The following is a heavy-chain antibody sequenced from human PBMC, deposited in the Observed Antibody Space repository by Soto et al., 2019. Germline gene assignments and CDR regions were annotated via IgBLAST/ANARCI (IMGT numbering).Heavy chain of an antibody. CDR3: AKDLGSGRLLWFGELSDYYYGMDV. Sequence: GGSLRLSCAASGFTFSSYAMSWVRQAPGKGLEWVSAISGSGGSTYYADSVKGRFTISRDNSKNTLYLQMNSLRAEDTAVYYCAKDLGSGRLLWFGELSDYYYGMDVWDQGTTVTVSS. CDR2: ISGSGGST. V-gene: IGHV3-23*01. D-gene: IGHD3-10*01. CDR1: GFTFSSYA. J-gene: IGHJ6*02.